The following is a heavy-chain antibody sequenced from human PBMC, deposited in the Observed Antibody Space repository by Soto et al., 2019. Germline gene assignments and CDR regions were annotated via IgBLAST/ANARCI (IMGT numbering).Heavy chain of an antibody. V-gene: IGHV1-69*12. CDR2: IIPIFGTA. J-gene: IGHJ6*02. CDR1: GGTFSSYA. D-gene: IGHD3-9*01. CDR3: ARTRTSTCDYDILPALMAV. Sequence: QVQLVQSGAEVKKPGSSVKVSCKASGGTFSSYAISWVRQAPGQGLEWMGGIIPIFGTASYAQKFQGRVMLAADDSTSTAYMELSSLRSEDTAVYYCARTRTSTCDYDILPALMAVGGQGTTVTVSS.